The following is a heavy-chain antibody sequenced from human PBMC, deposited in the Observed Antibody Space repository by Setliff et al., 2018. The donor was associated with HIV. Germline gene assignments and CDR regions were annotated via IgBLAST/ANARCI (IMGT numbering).Heavy chain of an antibody. V-gene: IGHV3-15*01. Sequence: GESLKISCVASGLTFSEAWMSWVRQAPGKGLEWIGRIKSKHDGGTIDYAVPVKGRFTISKDDSKDTLYLQMNNLKIEDSAVYYCRGVGSKYYSNYTDVWGTGTTVTVS. CDR2: IKSKHDGGTI. D-gene: IGHD1-26*01. J-gene: IGHJ6*03. CDR1: GLTFSEAW. CDR3: RGVGSKYYSNYTDV.